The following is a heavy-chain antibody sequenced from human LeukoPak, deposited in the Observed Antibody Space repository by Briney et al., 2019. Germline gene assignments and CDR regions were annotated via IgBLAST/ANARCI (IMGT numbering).Heavy chain of an antibody. D-gene: IGHD4-23*01. J-gene: IGHJ4*02. CDR1: GYSISSGYY. CDR2: MYHSGST. Sequence: SETLSPTCAVSGYSISSGYYWGWIRQPPGKGLDWIASMYHSGSTYYNPSLKSRVTISVDTSKNQFSLRLSSVTAADTAVYYCAKQGPTVVTHFDTWGQGTLVTVSS. CDR3: AKQGPTVVTHFDT. V-gene: IGHV4-38-2*01.